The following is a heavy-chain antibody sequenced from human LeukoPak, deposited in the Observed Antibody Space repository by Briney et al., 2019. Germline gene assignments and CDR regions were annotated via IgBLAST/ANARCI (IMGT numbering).Heavy chain of an antibody. D-gene: IGHD5-24*01. CDR1: GFTVSSNY. CDR2: IYSGGST. CDR3: ARSNGYNFFDY. J-gene: IGHJ4*02. V-gene: IGHV3-66*01. Sequence: GGSLRLSCAASGFTVSSNYMSWVRQAPGKGLEWVSVIYSGGSTYYAESVKGRFTISRDNSKNTLYLQMTSLRAEDTAVYYCARSNGYNFFDYWGQGTLVTVSS.